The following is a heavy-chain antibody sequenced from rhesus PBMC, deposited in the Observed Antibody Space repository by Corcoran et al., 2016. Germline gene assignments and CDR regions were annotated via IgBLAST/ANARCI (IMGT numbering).Heavy chain of an antibody. Sequence: QVTLKESGPALVKPTQTLTLTCTVSGFSLSTTGRGVGLIRQTPWKALEWLALIYLDDVKRYNTSLKSRLTISKDTSKNQVVLTMTNMDPVDTATYYCLRRIPNARMDVWGRGVLVTVSS. J-gene: IGHJ5-2*02. CDR1: GFSLSTTGRG. V-gene: IGHV2-174*01. CDR3: LRRIPNARMDV. CDR2: IYLDDVK. D-gene: IGHD2-2*01.